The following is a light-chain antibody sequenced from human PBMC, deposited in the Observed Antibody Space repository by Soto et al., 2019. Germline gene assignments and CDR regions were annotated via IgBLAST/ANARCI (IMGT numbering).Light chain of an antibody. CDR3: SSYTDSSNYV. CDR1: RSDLAIYYY. J-gene: IGLJ1*01. Sequence: QSALTQPASVSGSPGQSITISCTGTRSDLAIYYYVSWYQQQPGKAPKLMIYQVTNRPSGVSNRFSGSRSGNTASLTISGLQAEDEADYYCSSYTDSSNYVFGTGTKLTVL. CDR2: QVT. V-gene: IGLV2-14*01.